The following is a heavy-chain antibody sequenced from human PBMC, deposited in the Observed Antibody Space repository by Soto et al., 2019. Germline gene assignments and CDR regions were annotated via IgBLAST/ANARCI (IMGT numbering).Heavy chain of an antibody. J-gene: IGHJ4*02. CDR1: GFTFSSYG. V-gene: IGHV3-30*18. D-gene: IGHD1-26*01. CDR3: AKGVVSYSFDY. CDR2: ISYDGSNK. Sequence: QVQLVESGGGVVQPGRSLRLSCAASGFTFSSYGMHWVRQAPGKGLEWVAVISYDGSNKYYADSVKGRFTISRDNSKNTLYLQMNSLRAEDTAVYYCAKGVVSYSFDYWGQGTLVTVSS.